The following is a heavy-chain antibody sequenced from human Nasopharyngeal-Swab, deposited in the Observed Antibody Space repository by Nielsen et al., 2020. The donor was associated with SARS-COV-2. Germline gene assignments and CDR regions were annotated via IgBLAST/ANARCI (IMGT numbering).Heavy chain of an antibody. CDR3: ARRIADYMDV. D-gene: IGHD2-21*01. V-gene: IGHV4-34*01. CDR2: INHSGST. J-gene: IGHJ6*03. Sequence: WIRQPPGKGLEWIGEINHSGSTNYNPSLKSRVTISVDTSKNQFSLRLTSVTAADTAVYYCARRIADYMDVWGKGTTVTVSS.